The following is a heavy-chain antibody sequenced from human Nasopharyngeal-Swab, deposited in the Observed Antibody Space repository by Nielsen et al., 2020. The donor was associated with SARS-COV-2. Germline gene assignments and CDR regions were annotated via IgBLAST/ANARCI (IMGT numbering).Heavy chain of an antibody. Sequence: GESLKISCAASGFTFSNYWMSWVRQAPGKGLEWVANIKQDGSEKYYVDSVKGRFTISRDNAKNSLYLQMNSLRAEDTAVYYCARVYSSSWFFDYWGQGTLVTVSS. D-gene: IGHD6-13*01. CDR3: ARVYSSSWFFDY. J-gene: IGHJ4*02. V-gene: IGHV3-7*01. CDR1: GFTFSNYW. CDR2: IKQDGSEK.